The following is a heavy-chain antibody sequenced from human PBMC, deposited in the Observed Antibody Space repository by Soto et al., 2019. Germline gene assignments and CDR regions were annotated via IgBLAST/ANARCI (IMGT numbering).Heavy chain of an antibody. Sequence: PSQTLSLTCAISGDSVSSNSAAWNWIRQSPSRGLEWLGRTYYRSKWYNDYAVSVKSRITINPDTSKNQFSLQLNSVTPEDTAVYYCARGALIAVAGTRSYYTYGMDVWGQGTTVAVSS. V-gene: IGHV6-1*01. CDR3: ARGALIAVAGTRSYYTYGMDV. CDR1: GDSVSSNSAA. CDR2: TYYRSKWYN. J-gene: IGHJ6*02. D-gene: IGHD6-19*01.